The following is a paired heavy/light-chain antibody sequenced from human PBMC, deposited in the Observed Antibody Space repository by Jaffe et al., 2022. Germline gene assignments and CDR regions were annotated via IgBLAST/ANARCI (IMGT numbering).Heavy chain of an antibody. V-gene: IGHV3-23*01. CDR3: AKASNTLFQGTIDY. D-gene: IGHD1-7*01. CDR1: GFTFSNYA. Sequence: EVQLLESGGGLVQPGGSLRLSCAASGFTFSNYAMSWVRQAPGKGLEWVSSISASGGATFYADSVKGRFTISRDNSKNTLYLQMNSLRAEDTAVFYCAKASNTLFQGTIDYWGQGTLVTVSS. J-gene: IGHJ4*02. CDR2: ISASGGAT.
Light chain of an antibody. J-gene: IGKJ2*01. CDR3: QHRSNWPYT. V-gene: IGKV3-11*01. Sequence: EIVLTQSPATLSLSPGERATLSCRASQSVSSYLAWYQQKPGQAPRLLIYDASNRATGIPARFSGSGSGTGFTLTISSLEPEDFAVYYCQHRSNWPYTFGQGTKLEIK. CDR1: QSVSSY. CDR2: DAS.